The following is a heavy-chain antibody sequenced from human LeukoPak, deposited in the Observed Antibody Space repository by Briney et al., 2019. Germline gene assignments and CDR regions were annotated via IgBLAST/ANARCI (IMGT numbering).Heavy chain of an antibody. CDR3: AREISGYFDY. CDR1: GGSISSRDYY. J-gene: IGHJ4*02. V-gene: IGHV4-61*02. CDR2: IYTSGST. Sequence: SETLSPTCTVSGGSISSRDYYWGWIRQPPGKGLEWIGRIYTSGSTNYNPSLKSRVTISVDTSKNQFSLKLSSVTAADTAVYYCAREISGYFDYWGQGTLVTVSS. D-gene: IGHD2-15*01.